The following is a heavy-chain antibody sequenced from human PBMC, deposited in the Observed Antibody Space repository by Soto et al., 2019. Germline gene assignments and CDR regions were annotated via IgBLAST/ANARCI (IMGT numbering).Heavy chain of an antibody. V-gene: IGHV4-34*01. D-gene: IGHD3-22*01. J-gene: IGHJ4*02. CDR3: ARARSYYYDSSGYEIVPRNDY. CDR2: INHSGST. Sequence: SETLSLTCAVYGGSFSGYYWSWIRQPPGKGLEWIGEINHSGSTNYNPSLKSRVTISVDTSKNQFSLKLSSVTAADTAVYYCARARSYYYDSSGYEIVPRNDYWGQGTLVTVSS. CDR1: GGSFSGYY.